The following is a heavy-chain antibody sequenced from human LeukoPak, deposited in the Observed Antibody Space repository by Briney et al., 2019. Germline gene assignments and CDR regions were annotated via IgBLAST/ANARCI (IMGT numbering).Heavy chain of an antibody. CDR1: GFSFSNDW. Sequence: GGSLRLSCAASGFSFSNDWMNWVRQAPGKGLEWVGRVKSNVDGGARDYAEFVKGRFTISRDDSKNTLYLQMNSLKTEDTAVYYCTTGGNVLVAGTRAFDIWGRGTLVTVSS. CDR3: TTGGNVLVAGTRAFDI. D-gene: IGHD6-19*01. CDR2: VKSNVDGGAR. J-gene: IGHJ3*02. V-gene: IGHV3-15*07.